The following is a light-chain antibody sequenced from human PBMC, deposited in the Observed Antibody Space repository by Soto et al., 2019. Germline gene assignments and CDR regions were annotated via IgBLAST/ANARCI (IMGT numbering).Light chain of an antibody. CDR1: QYIVTN. CDR3: QQYYDTPYT. CDR2: AAS. V-gene: IGKV3-15*01. J-gene: IGKJ2*01. Sequence: EIVMTQSPGTLSVSPGERATLSCRASQYIVTNLAWYQQKPGQAPRLLIFAASTRAPGIPARFSGSGSGTEFTLTISSLQAEDVAVYYCQQYYDTPYTFGQGTRLEI.